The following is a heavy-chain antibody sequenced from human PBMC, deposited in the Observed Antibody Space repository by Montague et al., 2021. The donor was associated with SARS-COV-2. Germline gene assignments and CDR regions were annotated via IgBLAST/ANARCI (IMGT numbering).Heavy chain of an antibody. Sequence: SETLSLTCTVSDGSIRSYYCNWMRQTPGKGLVRIGYMHDSGTVNYNSSLRCRVTLMVDASKNQFPLELSFVTAADTDMYYYTRVHRGSGTWGYFDYWGQGTLVTVSS. D-gene: IGHD3-10*01. J-gene: IGHJ4*02. V-gene: IGHV4-59*08. CDR3: TRVHRGSGTWGYFDY. CDR2: MHDSGTV. CDR1: DGSIRSYY.